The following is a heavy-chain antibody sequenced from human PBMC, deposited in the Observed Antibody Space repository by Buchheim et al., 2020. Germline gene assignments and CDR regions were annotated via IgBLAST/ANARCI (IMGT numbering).Heavy chain of an antibody. J-gene: IGHJ4*02. Sequence: EVQLVESGGGLVQPGGSLSLSCVGSGFSFNNHEMNWVRQAPGRGLEWVSYISSTGSARTYADSVRGRVTISRDKAKNSTFLYMSSLRAEDTAVYYCARDRGSYIREIDYWGQGTL. CDR1: GFSFNNHE. CDR3: ARDRGSYIREIDY. CDR2: ISSTGSAR. V-gene: IGHV3-48*03. D-gene: IGHD1-26*01.